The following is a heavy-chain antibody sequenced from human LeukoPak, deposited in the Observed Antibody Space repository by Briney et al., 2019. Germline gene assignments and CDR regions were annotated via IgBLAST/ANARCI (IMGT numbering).Heavy chain of an antibody. CDR3: ARDSGYSYGKPLDY. D-gene: IGHD5-18*01. CDR2: ISDSVGGT. CDR1: GFTFSSYA. V-gene: IGHV3-21*01. Sequence: GGSLRLSCAASGFTFSSYAMSWVRQAPGKGLDWVSLISDSVGGTYYADSVKGRFTISRDNAKNSLYLQMNSLRAEDTAVYYCARDSGYSYGKPLDYWGQGTLVTVSS. J-gene: IGHJ4*02.